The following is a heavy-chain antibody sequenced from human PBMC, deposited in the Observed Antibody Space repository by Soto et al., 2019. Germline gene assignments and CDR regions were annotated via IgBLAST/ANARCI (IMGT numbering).Heavy chain of an antibody. V-gene: IGHV4-30-4*01. CDR1: GDSISSVGHY. Sequence: SETLSLTCTVSGDSISSVGHYWSWIRQPPGKGLEWMGYIYHSGSTHYNPSLNSRLTISIDTSTNRFSLNLTSVTAADTAVYFCARLRWETENNWFDPWGQGALVTVSS. J-gene: IGHJ5*02. D-gene: IGHD1-26*01. CDR2: IYHSGST. CDR3: ARLRWETENNWFDP.